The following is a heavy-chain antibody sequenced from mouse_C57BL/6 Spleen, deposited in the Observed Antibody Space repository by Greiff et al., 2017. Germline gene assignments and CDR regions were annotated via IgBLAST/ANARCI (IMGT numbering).Heavy chain of an antibody. J-gene: IGHJ2*01. CDR2: IHPNSGST. CDR3: ARWRPEGSYFDY. V-gene: IGHV1-64*01. Sequence: QVQLKQPGAELVKPGASVKLSCKASGYTFTSYWMHWVKQRPGQGLEWIGMIHPNSGSTNYNEKFKSKATLTVDKSSSTAYMQLSSLTSEDSAVYYCARWRPEGSYFDYWGQGTTLTVSS. CDR1: GYTFTSYW.